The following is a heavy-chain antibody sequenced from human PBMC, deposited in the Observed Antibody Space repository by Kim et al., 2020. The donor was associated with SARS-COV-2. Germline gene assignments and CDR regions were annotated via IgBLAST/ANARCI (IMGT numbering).Heavy chain of an antibody. D-gene: IGHD6-13*01. J-gene: IGHJ6*02. V-gene: IGHV4-34*01. Sequence: KSRVTISVDTSKNQFSLKLSSVTAADTAVYYCARGRIAAAPPYYYGMDVWGQGTTVTVSS. CDR3: ARGRIAAAPPYYYGMDV.